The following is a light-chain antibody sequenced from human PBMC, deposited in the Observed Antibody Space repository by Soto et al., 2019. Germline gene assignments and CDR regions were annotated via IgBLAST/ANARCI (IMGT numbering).Light chain of an antibody. CDR2: GGT. CDR1: QNVIFN. CDR3: QQYGGWPRT. J-gene: IGKJ1*01. V-gene: IGKV3-15*01. Sequence: EIVLTQSPATLYVSPGERATLSCRASQNVIFNLAWYQQKTGQAPRLLVYGGTTRATDAPPRFSGSGSGTEFSLTISSLQSEDFATYYCQQYGGWPRTFGQGSRVDIK.